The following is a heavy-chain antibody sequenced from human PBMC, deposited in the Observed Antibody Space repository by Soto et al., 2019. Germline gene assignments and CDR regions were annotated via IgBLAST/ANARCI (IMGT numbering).Heavy chain of an antibody. CDR3: ATTDSVAATFDD. CDR2: ISSNSGHT. Sequence: QVQLVESGGGLVKPGGSLRVSCVVSGFTFSDHYMSWIRQAPGKGLEWISYISSNSGHTNYADSVKGRFTISRDNAKNSLYLQLGSLRAEDTAVYYCATTDSVAATFDDWGQGTLVTVSS. CDR1: GFTFSDHY. D-gene: IGHD5-12*01. V-gene: IGHV3-11*05. J-gene: IGHJ4*02.